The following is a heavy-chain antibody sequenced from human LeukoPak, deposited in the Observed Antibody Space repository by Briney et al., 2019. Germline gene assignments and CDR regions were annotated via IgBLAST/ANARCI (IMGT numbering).Heavy chain of an antibody. CDR1: GFAVSSDY. V-gene: IGHV3-53*01. CDR2: IFRYGST. CDR3: ATETMKD. J-gene: IGHJ4*02. Sequence: GGSLRLSCAASGFAVSSDYMSWVLQPPARGLEWVSAIFRYGSTSYADPVKGRLTISRVDSSNTVYLQMHSLRTDATTVYYCATETMKDWGQGTLVTVSS.